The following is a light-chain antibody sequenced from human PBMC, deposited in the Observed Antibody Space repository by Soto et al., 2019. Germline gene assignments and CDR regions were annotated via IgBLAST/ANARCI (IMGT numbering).Light chain of an antibody. J-gene: IGKJ4*01. CDR3: QQYGTSLFT. CDR1: QSAYSSY. Sequence: ELVLTQSPGTLSLSPGDRATLSCRSSQSAYSSYLSWYQQKPGQAPRLPIYGASNRATGIPDRFSGSGSGTDFTLTISGLEPEDFAVYYCQQYGTSLFTFGGGTKVDIK. CDR2: GAS. V-gene: IGKV3-20*01.